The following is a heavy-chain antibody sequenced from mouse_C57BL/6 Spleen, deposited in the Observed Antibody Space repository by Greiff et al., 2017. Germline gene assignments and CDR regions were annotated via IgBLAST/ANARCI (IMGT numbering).Heavy chain of an antibody. D-gene: IGHD1-1*01. CDR2: INPNKGGT. CDR1: GYTFTDYY. CDR3: ARYYYGSSWYFDV. V-gene: IGHV1-26*01. J-gene: IGHJ1*03. Sequence: EVQLQQSGPELVKPGASVKISCKASGYTFTDYYMNWVKQSHGKSLEWIGDINPNKGGTSINQKFKGKATLTVDKSSSTAYMERRSLTSEDSAVYYCARYYYGSSWYFDVWGTETTVTVSS.